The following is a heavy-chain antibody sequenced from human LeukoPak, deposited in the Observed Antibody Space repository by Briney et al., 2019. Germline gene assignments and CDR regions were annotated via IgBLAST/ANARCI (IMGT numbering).Heavy chain of an antibody. CDR1: GGSFSGHY. Sequence: SETLSLTCAVYGGSFSGHYWSWIRQPPGKGLEWIGEINHSGSTNYNPSLKSRVTISVDTSKNQFSLKLSSVTAADTAVYYCARERIQLWSYGMDVWGQGTTVTVSS. CDR2: INHSGST. D-gene: IGHD5-18*01. CDR3: ARERIQLWSYGMDV. J-gene: IGHJ6*02. V-gene: IGHV4-34*01.